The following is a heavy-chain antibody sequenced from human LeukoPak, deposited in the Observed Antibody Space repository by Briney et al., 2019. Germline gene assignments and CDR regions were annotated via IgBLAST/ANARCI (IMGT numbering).Heavy chain of an antibody. V-gene: IGHV3-9*01. J-gene: IGHJ6*02. D-gene: IGHD4/OR15-4a*01. Sequence: GGSLRLSCAASGFTFDDYAMHWVRQAPGKGLEWVSGISWNSGSIGYADSVKGRFTISRDNAKNSLYLQMNSLRAEDTALYYCAKGGATHYYYYYGMDVWGQGTTVTVSS. CDR2: ISWNSGSI. CDR3: AKGGATHYYYYYGMDV. CDR1: GFTFDDYA.